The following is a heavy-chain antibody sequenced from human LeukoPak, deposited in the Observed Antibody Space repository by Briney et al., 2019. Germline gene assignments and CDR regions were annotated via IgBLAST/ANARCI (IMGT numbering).Heavy chain of an antibody. V-gene: IGHV4-31*03. D-gene: IGHD3-10*01. J-gene: IGHJ4*02. CDR2: INYSGNT. Sequence: SETLSLTCTDSGGSISSGAHYWNWIRQHPGKGLEWIGYINYSGNTYYNPSLKSRVTISADTSKNQFSLKLSSVTAADTAVYYCARGGSGEGYWGQGTLVTVSS. CDR1: GGSISSGAHY. CDR3: ARGGSGEGY.